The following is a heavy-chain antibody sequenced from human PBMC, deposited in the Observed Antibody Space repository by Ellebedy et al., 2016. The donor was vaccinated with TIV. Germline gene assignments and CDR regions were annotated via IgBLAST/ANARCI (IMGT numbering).Heavy chain of an antibody. CDR3: ARDPLVATPQGSYYYYGLDV. J-gene: IGHJ6*02. Sequence: GESLKISCAASGFTVSINYMSWVRQAPGKGLEWVSIIYSDGNTYYADSVKGRFIISRDNSKNTLYLQMNSLRVEDAAVYYCARDPLVATPQGSYYYYGLDVWGQGTTVTVSS. CDR2: IYSDGNT. D-gene: IGHD2-15*01. V-gene: IGHV3-66*01. CDR1: GFTVSINY.